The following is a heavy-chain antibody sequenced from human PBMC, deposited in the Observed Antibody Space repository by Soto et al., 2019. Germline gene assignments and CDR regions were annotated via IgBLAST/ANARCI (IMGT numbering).Heavy chain of an antibody. D-gene: IGHD3-22*01. Sequence: GGSLRLSCAASGFTFSSYSMNWVRQAPGKGLEWVSYISSSSSTIYYADSVKGRFTISRDNAKNSLYLQMNSLRAEDTAVYYCAKSSSGYYYSNGDYFDYWGQGTLVTVSS. J-gene: IGHJ4*02. CDR1: GFTFSSYS. V-gene: IGHV3-48*01. CDR2: ISSSSSTI. CDR3: AKSSSGYYYSNGDYFDY.